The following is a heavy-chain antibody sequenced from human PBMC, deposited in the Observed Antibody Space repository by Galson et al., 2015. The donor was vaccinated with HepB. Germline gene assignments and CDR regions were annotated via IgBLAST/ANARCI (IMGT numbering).Heavy chain of an antibody. D-gene: IGHD2-21*01. J-gene: IGHJ3*02. CDR3: ARGGVAINAFDI. Sequence: CAISGDSASSNSAAWNWIRQSPSRGLEWLARTYYRSRWSNDYAVSVKSRITINPDTSKNQFSLQLNSVTPEDTAVYYCARGGVAINAFDIWGQGTMVTVSS. CDR1: GDSASSNSAA. CDR2: TYYRSRWSN. V-gene: IGHV6-1*01.